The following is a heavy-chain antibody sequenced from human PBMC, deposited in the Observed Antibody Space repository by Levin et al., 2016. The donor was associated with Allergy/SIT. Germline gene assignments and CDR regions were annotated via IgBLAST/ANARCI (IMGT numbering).Heavy chain of an antibody. J-gene: IGHJ3*02. CDR3: VKDPRGRWLQSVTDAFDI. CDR2: ISSNGGST. D-gene: IGHD5-24*01. Sequence: WIRQPPGKGLEYVSAISSNGGSTYYADSVKGRFTISRDNSKNTLYLQMSSLRAEDTAVYYCVKDPRGRWLQSVTDAFDIWGQGTMVTVSS. V-gene: IGHV3-64D*06.